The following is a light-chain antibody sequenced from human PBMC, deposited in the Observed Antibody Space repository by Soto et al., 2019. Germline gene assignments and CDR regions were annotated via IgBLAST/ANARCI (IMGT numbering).Light chain of an antibody. CDR3: QQYNNWPQT. Sequence: EIVMTQSPATVSVSPGERATLSCLASQSVSSNLAWYHQKPGQAPRLLIYGSSTRATGIPARFSGSGSGTEFTLTISSLQSEDFAVYYCQQYNNWPQTFGQGTKVDIK. J-gene: IGKJ1*01. CDR1: QSVSSN. V-gene: IGKV3-15*01. CDR2: GSS.